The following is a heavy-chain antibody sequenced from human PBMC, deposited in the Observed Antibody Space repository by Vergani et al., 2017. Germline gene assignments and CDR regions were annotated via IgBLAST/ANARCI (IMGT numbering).Heavy chain of an antibody. D-gene: IGHD4-17*01. J-gene: IGHJ6*02. Sequence: VKLVQSGAEVKKPGSSVKVSCKASGGTFSSNAISWVRQAPGKGLEWMGRIIPIFGTENYAQKFQGRVTITADESTSTAYMELSSLRSEDTAVYYCARGHPSTVTTWTTNYYYYGIDVWGQGTTVTVSS. V-gene: IGHV1-69*15. CDR2: IIPIFGTE. CDR1: GGTFSSNA. CDR3: ARGHPSTVTTWTTNYYYYGIDV.